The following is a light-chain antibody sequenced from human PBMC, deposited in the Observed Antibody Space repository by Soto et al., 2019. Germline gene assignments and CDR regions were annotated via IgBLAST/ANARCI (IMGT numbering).Light chain of an antibody. J-gene: IGLJ1*01. CDR1: SSDVGAYIF. V-gene: IGLV2-14*01. CDR2: DIT. Sequence: QSVLTQPASVSGSPGQSITISCTGTSSDVGAYIFVSWYQQYPGKAPKLMIYDITNRPSGVSNRFSGSKAGNTASLTISGLQAEEEADYYCVSFTTSKSYVFGTGTKVTVL. CDR3: VSFTTSKSYV.